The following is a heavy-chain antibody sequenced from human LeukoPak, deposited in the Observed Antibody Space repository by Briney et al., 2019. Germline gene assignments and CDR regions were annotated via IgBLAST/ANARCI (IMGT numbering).Heavy chain of an antibody. J-gene: IGHJ3*02. CDR3: ARAGNSYYDILTGYYDAFDI. Sequence: SETLSLTCTVSGASISPYYWTWIRQPPGKGLEWIGYIYYSGSTSYNPSLKSRVTISVDTSKNQFSLKLSSVTAADTAVYYCARAGNSYYDILTGYYDAFDIWGQGTMVTVSS. D-gene: IGHD3-9*01. CDR1: GASISPYY. V-gene: IGHV4-59*01. CDR2: IYYSGST.